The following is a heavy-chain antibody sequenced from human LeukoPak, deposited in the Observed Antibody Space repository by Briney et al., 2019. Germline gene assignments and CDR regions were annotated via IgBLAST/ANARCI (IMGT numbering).Heavy chain of an antibody. J-gene: IGHJ6*03. CDR2: ISGDGSST. CDR1: GFTFSSYW. V-gene: IGHV3-74*03. Sequence: GGSLRLSCAASGFTFSSYWMHWVRQAPGKGLVWVSRISGDGSSTTYADSVKGRFTTSRDNAKNTLYLQMNSLRDEDTAGYYCARGVHCSSTSCLSDYYYYMDVWGKGTTVTISS. CDR3: ARGVHCSSTSCLSDYYYYMDV. D-gene: IGHD2-2*01.